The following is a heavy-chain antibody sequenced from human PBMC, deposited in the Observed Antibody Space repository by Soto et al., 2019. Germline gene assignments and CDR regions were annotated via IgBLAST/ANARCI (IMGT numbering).Heavy chain of an antibody. D-gene: IGHD2-2*01. V-gene: IGHV4-4*02. J-gene: IGHJ4*02. CDR3: ARRDAYNFFDY. CDR1: GGSISRGNW. CDR2: IYHSGST. Sequence: SETLSLTCAVSGGSISRGNWWSWVRQPPGKGLQWIGEIYHSGSTNYNPSLKSRVTISVDKSNNQFSLKLTSVTAADTAVYYCARRDAYNFFDYWGQGTLVTVS.